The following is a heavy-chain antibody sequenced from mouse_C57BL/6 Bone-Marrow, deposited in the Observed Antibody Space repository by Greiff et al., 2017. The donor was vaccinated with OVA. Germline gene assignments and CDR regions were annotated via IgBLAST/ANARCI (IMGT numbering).Heavy chain of an antibody. CDR1: GYTFTSYW. D-gene: IGHD2-1*01. J-gene: IGHJ1*03. CDR2: IHPNSGST. CDR3: ARDIYYGNSHWYFGV. V-gene: IGHV1-64*01. Sequence: QVQLQQPGAELVKPGASVKLSCKASGYTFTSYWMHWVKQRPGQGLEWIGMIHPNSGSTNYNEKFKSKATLTVDKSSSTAYMQLSSLTSEDSAVYYCARDIYYGNSHWYFGVWGTGTTVTVSS.